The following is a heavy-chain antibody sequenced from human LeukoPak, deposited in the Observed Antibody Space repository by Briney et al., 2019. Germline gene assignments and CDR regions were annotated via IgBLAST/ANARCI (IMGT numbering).Heavy chain of an antibody. V-gene: IGHV3-30*04. CDR2: ISYDGSNK. CDR3: AREGDTVTYPDY. CDR1: GFTFSSYA. J-gene: IGHJ4*02. D-gene: IGHD4-17*01. Sequence: GGSLRLSCAASGFTFSSYAMHWVRQAPGKGLEWVAVISYDGSNKYYADSVKGRFTISRDNSKNTLYLQMSSLRAEDMAVYYCAREGDTVTYPDYWGQGTLVTVSS.